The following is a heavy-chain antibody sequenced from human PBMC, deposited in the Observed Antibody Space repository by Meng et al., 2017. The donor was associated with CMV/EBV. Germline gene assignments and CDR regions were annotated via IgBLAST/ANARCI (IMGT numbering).Heavy chain of an antibody. D-gene: IGHD2-8*01. V-gene: IGHV3-7*01. Sequence: GESLKISCVASGFNSNAYWMTWVRQVPGKALEWVANIKQDGTEKYYVPSVKGRFIISRDNAKSSLYLQMNDLRVEDTAVNYCATTTNGCFDNWGQGALVTVSS. J-gene: IGHJ4*02. CDR1: GFNSNAYW. CDR2: IKQDGTEK. CDR3: ATTTNGCFDN.